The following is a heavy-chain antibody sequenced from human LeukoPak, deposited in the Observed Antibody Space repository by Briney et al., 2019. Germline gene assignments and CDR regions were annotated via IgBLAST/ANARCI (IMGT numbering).Heavy chain of an antibody. CDR3: ARGRVYYYYMDV. CDR1: GYTFTSYD. V-gene: IGHV1-8*03. Sequence: VKVSCKASGYTFTSYDINWVRQATGQGLERMGWMNPNSGNTGYAQKFQGRVTITRNTSISTAYMELSSLRSEDTAVYYCARGRVYYYYMDVWGKGTTVTVSS. CDR2: MNPNSGNT. J-gene: IGHJ6*03.